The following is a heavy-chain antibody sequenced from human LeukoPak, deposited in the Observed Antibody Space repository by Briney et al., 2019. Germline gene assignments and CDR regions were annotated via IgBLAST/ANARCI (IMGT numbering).Heavy chain of an antibody. Sequence: PSETLSLTCTVSGGSISSHYWSWIRQPPGKGLEWIGYIYYSGSTSYNPSLKSRVTISVDTSKNQFSLKLSSVTAADTAVYYCARSTYWKGIDYWGQGTLVTVSS. D-gene: IGHD1-1*01. CDR2: IYYSGST. V-gene: IGHV4-59*08. CDR3: ARSTYWKGIDY. CDR1: GGSISSHY. J-gene: IGHJ4*02.